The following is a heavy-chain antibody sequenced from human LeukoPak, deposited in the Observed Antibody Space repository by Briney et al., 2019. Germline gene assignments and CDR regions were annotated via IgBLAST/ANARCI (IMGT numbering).Heavy chain of an antibody. D-gene: IGHD6-13*01. CDR1: GGSISSSSYY. V-gene: IGHV4-39*07. CDR2: IYYSGST. Sequence: SEALSLTCTVSGGSISSSSYYWGWIRQPPGKGLEWIGSIYYSGSTYYNPSLKSRVTISVDTSKNQFSLKLSSVTAADTAVYYCARVIAAAGSYYYYYYYMDVWGKGTTVTVSS. J-gene: IGHJ6*03. CDR3: ARVIAAAGSYYYYYYYMDV.